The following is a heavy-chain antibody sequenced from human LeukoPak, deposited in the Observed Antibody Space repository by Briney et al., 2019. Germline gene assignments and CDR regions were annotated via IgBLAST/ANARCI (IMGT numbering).Heavy chain of an antibody. CDR2: INPSGGST. CDR1: GYTFTSYY. J-gene: IGHJ4*02. V-gene: IGHV1-46*01. D-gene: IGHD3-16*01. Sequence: ASVKVSCKASGYTFTSYYMHWVRQAPGQGLEWMGIINPSGGSTSYAQRFQGRVTMTRDTSTSTVYMELSSLRSEDTAVYYCAREGLGELTLDYWGQGTLVTVSS. CDR3: AREGLGELTLDY.